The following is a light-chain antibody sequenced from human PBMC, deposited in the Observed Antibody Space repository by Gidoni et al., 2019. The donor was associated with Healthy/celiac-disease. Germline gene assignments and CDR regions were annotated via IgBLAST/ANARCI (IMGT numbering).Light chain of an antibody. CDR2: KAS. J-gene: IGKJ4*01. Sequence: DIQMTQSPSTLSASVGDRVTITCRASQSISSWLAWYQQKPGKAPKLLIYKASSLESWVPSRFSGSGSGTEFTLTISSLQPDDCATYYCQQYNSYSPSTFGGGTKVEIK. CDR1: QSISSW. CDR3: QQYNSYSPST. V-gene: IGKV1-5*03.